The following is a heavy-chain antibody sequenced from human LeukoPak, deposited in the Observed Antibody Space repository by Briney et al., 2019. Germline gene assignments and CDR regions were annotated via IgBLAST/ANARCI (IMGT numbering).Heavy chain of an antibody. CDR3: SRGRPLYCSSTSCYLSWFDP. CDR1: GGSFSGYY. D-gene: IGHD2-2*01. CDR2: ITHSGST. J-gene: IGHJ5*02. V-gene: IGHV4-34*01. Sequence: SETLSLTCAVYGGSFSGYYWSWIRQPPGKGLEWIGEITHSGSTNYRPSPKSRVTISVDTSQNPISLQLCTLPAADTAVYFFSRGRPLYCSSTSCYLSWFDPWGQGTLVTVSS.